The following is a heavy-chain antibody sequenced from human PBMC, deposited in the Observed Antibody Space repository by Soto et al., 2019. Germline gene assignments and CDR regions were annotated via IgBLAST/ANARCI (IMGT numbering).Heavy chain of an antibody. D-gene: IGHD2-15*01. V-gene: IGHV3-21*01. J-gene: IGHJ4*02. Sequence: GSLRLSCAASGFTFSSYSMNWVRQAPGKGLEWVSSISSSSSYIYYADSVKGRFTISRDNAKNSLYLQMNSLRAEDTAVYYCARDPYCSGGSCYRPWGQGTLVTVSS. CDR3: ARDPYCSGGSCYRP. CDR2: ISSSSSYI. CDR1: GFTFSSYS.